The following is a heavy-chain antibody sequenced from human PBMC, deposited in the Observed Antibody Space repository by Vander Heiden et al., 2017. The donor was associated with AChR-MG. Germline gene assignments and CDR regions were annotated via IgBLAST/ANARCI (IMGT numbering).Heavy chain of an antibody. V-gene: IGHV4-39*01. D-gene: IGHD3-10*01. CDR1: GGSISTSPHR. J-gene: IGHJ5*02. CDR3: ARRHHYGSGSYKNWFDP. Sequence: QVQLQESGPGLVKPSETLSLTCTVSGGSISTSPHRWAWIRQSPGKGLEWLASVYYTGTTYYNPSLKSRVTISIDTSKNQFSMKLRSVTAADTAVYFCARRHHYGSGSYKNWFDPWGQGALVTVSS. CDR2: VYYTGTT.